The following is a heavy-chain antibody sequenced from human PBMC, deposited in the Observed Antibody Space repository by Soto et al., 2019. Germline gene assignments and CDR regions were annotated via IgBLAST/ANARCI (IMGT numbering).Heavy chain of an antibody. CDR3: AKEGTRYYDFWSGYYPLRYGMDV. V-gene: IGHV3-30*18. Sequence: QVQLVESGGGVVQPGRSLRLSCAASGFTFSSYGMHWVRQAPGKGLEWVAVISYDGSNKYYADSVKGRFTISRDNSKNTLYLQMNSLRAEDTAVYYCAKEGTRYYDFWSGYYPLRYGMDVWGQGTTVTVSS. CDR2: ISYDGSNK. CDR1: GFTFSSYG. J-gene: IGHJ6*02. D-gene: IGHD3-3*01.